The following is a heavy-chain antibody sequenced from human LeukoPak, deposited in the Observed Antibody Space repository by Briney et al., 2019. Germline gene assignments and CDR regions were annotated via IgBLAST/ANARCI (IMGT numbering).Heavy chain of an antibody. CDR3: ARIDYSDAFDI. D-gene: IGHD2-15*01. CDR2: ISGDGRDI. J-gene: IGHJ3*02. Sequence: GGSLRLSCAASAFTFSSYGMSWVRQAPGKGLEWVSAISGDGRDIFYADAVKGRFTISRDNAENSLYLQMNSLRAEDTAVYYCARIDYSDAFDIWGQGTMVTVSS. V-gene: IGHV3-23*01. CDR1: AFTFSSYG.